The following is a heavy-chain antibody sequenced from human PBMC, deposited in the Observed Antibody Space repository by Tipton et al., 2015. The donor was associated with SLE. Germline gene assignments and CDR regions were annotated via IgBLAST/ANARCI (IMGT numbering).Heavy chain of an antibody. D-gene: IGHD3-22*01. CDR1: GGSFSGYY. CDR3: ARDAYYYDSSGYPIGYFDY. V-gene: IGHV4-34*01. CDR2: INHSGST. J-gene: IGHJ4*02. Sequence: TLSLTCAVYGGSFSGYYWSWIRQPPGKGLEWIGEINHSGSTNYNPSLKSRVTISVDTSKNQFSLKLSSVTAADTAVYYCARDAYYYDSSGYPIGYFDYWGQGTLVTVSS.